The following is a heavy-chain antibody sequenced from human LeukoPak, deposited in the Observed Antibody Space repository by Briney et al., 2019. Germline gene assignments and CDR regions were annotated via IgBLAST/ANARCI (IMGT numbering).Heavy chain of an antibody. D-gene: IGHD6-6*01. CDR3: ARGLSSSGWFDP. CDR2: IYYSGST. Sequence: SQTLSLTCTVSGGSLSSSGYYWSWLRQHPGKGLEWLGYIYYSGSTYYNPSLKSRVTISVDTSKNQFSLKLSSVTAADTAVYYCARGLSSSGWFDPWGQGTLVTVSS. J-gene: IGHJ5*02. CDR1: GGSLSSSGYY. V-gene: IGHV4-31*03.